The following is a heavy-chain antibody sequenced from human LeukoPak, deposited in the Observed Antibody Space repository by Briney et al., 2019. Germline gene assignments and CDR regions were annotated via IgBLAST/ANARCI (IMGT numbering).Heavy chain of an antibody. CDR3: AKGGGYNPNLSYYYYYGMDV. V-gene: IGHV3-23*01. CDR2: ISGSGGST. J-gene: IGHJ6*02. Sequence: ETLSLTCTVSGGSISSGGYYWSWVRQAPGKGLEWVSAISGSGGSTYYADSVKGRFTISRDNSKNTLYLQMNSLRAEDTAVYYCAKGGGYNPNLSYYYYYGMDVWGQGTTVTVSS. CDR1: GGSISSGGYY. D-gene: IGHD5-24*01.